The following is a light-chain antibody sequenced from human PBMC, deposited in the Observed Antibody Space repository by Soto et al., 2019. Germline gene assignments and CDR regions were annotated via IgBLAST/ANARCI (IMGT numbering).Light chain of an antibody. CDR2: DAS. CDR3: QQRSNWPPWT. V-gene: IGKV3-11*01. Sequence: PGERATLSCRASQSVSSYSAWYQQKPGQAPRLLIYDASNRATGIPARFSGSGSGTDFTLTISSLEPEDFAVYYCQQRSNWPPWTFGQGTKVDIK. CDR1: QSVSSY. J-gene: IGKJ1*01.